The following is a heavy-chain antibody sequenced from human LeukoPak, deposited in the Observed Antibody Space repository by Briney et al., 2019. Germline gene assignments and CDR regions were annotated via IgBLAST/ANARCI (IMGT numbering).Heavy chain of an antibody. Sequence: PSETLSLTFTVSGGSISSGSYYWSWIRQPAGKGLEWIGRIYTSGSTNYNPSLKSRVTISVDTSKNQLSLKLSSVTAADTAVYYCARATIGIGLRFGEYTDYWGQGTLVTVSS. J-gene: IGHJ4*02. CDR3: ARATIGIGLRFGEYTDY. CDR2: IYTSGST. D-gene: IGHD3-16*01. V-gene: IGHV4-61*02. CDR1: GGSISSGSYY.